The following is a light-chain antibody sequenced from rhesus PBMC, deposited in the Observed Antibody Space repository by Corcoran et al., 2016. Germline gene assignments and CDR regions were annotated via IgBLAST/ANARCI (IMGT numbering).Light chain of an antibody. V-gene: IGKV1-25*01. Sequence: DIQMTQSPSSLSASVGDTVTITCQASQGISKYLAWYQQKPGKAPKLLIYDASTLQSGVPSRFRGSGSVTEFTLTRSSLQPEDFATYYCQQHNSYPWTFGQGTKVEIK. CDR2: DAS. J-gene: IGKJ1*01. CDR1: QGISKY. CDR3: QQHNSYPWT.